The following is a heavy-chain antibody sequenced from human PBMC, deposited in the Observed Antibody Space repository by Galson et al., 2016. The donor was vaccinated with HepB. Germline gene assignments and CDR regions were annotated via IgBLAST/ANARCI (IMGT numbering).Heavy chain of an antibody. CDR1: GFILNSHA. J-gene: IGHJ4*02. D-gene: IGHD1-26*01. V-gene: IGHV3-30-3*01. CDR2: ISYDGSNE. Sequence: SLRLSCAASGFILNSHAMNWVRQAPGKGLEWVAVISYDGSNEYYADSVKGRFTISRENSKNPLYLHMNSLRAEDTAVYYCARDRRGGSNTLDYWGQGALVTVSS. CDR3: ARDRRGGSNTLDY.